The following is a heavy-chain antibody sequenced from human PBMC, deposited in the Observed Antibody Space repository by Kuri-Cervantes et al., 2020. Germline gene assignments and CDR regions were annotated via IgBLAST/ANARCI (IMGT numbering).Heavy chain of an antibody. CDR3: ARGRYYYDSSGYYYFDY. CDR1: GYTFTSYG. J-gene: IGHJ4*02. Sequence: ASVKVSCKASGYTFTSYGISWVRQAPGQGLEWMGWINPNSGGTNYAQKFQGRVTMTRDTSTSTVYMELSSLRSEDTAVYYCARGRYYYDSSGYYYFDYWGQGTLVTVSS. V-gene: IGHV1-18*01. CDR2: INPNSGGT. D-gene: IGHD3-22*01.